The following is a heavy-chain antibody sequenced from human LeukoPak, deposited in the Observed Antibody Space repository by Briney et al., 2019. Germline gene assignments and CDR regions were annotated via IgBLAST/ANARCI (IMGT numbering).Heavy chain of an antibody. CDR2: INTNTGNP. V-gene: IGHV7-4-1*02. Sequence: ASVKVSCKASGYTFSSYGMNWVRQAPGQGLEWMGGINTNTGNPTYAQGFTGRFVFSLDTSVSAAYLQISSLKAEDTAVYYCARRDHSGSYQISPGDFDYWGQGTLVTVSS. CDR3: ARRDHSGSYQISPGDFDY. CDR1: GYTFSSYG. J-gene: IGHJ4*02. D-gene: IGHD1-26*01.